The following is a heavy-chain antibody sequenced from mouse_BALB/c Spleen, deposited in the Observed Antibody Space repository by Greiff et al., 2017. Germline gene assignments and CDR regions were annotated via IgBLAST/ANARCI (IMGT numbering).Heavy chain of an antibody. V-gene: IGHV14-3*02. CDR2: IDPANGNT. CDR3: AWDGLYYAMDY. J-gene: IGHJ4*01. Sequence: VQLQQSGAELVKPGASVKLSCTASGFNIKDTYMHWVKQTPEQGLEWIGRIDPANGNTKYDPKFQGTATITADTSSTTAYLQRSSLTSEDTAVYDCAWDGLYYAMDYWGQGTSVTVSS. D-gene: IGHD4-1*01. CDR1: GFNIKDTY.